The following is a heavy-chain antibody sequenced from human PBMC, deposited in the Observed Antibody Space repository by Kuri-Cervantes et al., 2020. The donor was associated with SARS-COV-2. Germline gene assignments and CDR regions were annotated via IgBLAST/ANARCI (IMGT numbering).Heavy chain of an antibody. CDR3: AGDSDSNGYYWYFDL. D-gene: IGHD2-8*01. J-gene: IGHJ2*01. CDR1: GFTTCHTW. Sequence: GESLKISCAASGFTTCHTWVSWVRQAPEKGLGWVAAISADRTKEYYLDSVKGRFAISRQNSKNTVCLQINSIRAEDTAVYYCAGDSDSNGYYWYFDLWGRGTLVTVSS. V-gene: IGHV3-30*03. CDR2: ISADRTKE.